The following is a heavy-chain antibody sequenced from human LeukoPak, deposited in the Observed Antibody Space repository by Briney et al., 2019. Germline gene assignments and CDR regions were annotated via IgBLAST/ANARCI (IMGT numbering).Heavy chain of an antibody. CDR3: ARDPETFGEFQE. CDR2: IYYSGST. J-gene: IGHJ4*02. D-gene: IGHD3-10*01. Sequence: PSETLSLTCTVSGGSISSSSYYWSWIRQPPGKGLEWIGYIYYSGSTNYNPSLKSRVTILVDTSKNQFSLKLSSVTAADTAVYYCARDPETFGEFQEWGQGTLVTVSS. CDR1: GGSISSSSYY. V-gene: IGHV4-61*01.